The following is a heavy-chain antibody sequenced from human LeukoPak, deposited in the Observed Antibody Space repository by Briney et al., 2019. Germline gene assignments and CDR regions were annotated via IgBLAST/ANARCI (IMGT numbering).Heavy chain of an antibody. CDR2: IYYSGST. V-gene: IGHV4-59*01. D-gene: IGHD3-16*01. CDR3: VRDRVLGAFDI. J-gene: IGHJ3*02. CDR1: GGSISSYS. Sequence: SETLSLTCTVSGGSISSYSWTWIRQPPGKGLEWIGSIYYSGSTYYNPSLKSRVTISVDTSKNQFSLKLSSVTAADTAVYYCVRDRVLGAFDIWGQGTMVTVSS.